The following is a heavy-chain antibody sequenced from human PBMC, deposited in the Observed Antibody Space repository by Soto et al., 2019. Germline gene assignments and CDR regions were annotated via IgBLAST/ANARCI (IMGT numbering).Heavy chain of an antibody. J-gene: IGHJ4*02. CDR2: ISGSGGST. Sequence: PGGSLRLSCAASGFTFSSYAMSWVRQAHGKGLEWVSAISGSGGSTYYADSVKGRFTISGDISKNTLYLQMNSLRAEDTAVYYCAKEAGGGNYFDYWGQGTLVTVSS. CDR3: AKEAGGGNYFDY. D-gene: IGHD3-16*01. V-gene: IGHV3-23*01. CDR1: GFTFSSYA.